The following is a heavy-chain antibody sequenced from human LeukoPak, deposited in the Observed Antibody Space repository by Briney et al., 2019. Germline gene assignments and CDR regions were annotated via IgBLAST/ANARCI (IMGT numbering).Heavy chain of an antibody. CDR2: ISTSGNSI. V-gene: IGHV3-48*04. CDR1: GLTFSSYG. CDR3: AKTGDYRFDP. D-gene: IGHD4-17*01. Sequence: PGGTLRLSCAASGLTFSSYGMSWVRQAPGRGLEWVSYISTSGNSIYYADSVKGRFTISRDNAKNSLSLQMNSLRADDTAVYYCAKTGDYRFDPWGQGTLVTVSS. J-gene: IGHJ5*02.